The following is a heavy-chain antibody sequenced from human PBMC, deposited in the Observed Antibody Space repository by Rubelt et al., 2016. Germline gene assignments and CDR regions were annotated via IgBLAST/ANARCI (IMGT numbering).Heavy chain of an antibody. CDR2: INHSGST. V-gene: IGHV4-59*12. Sequence: QVQLQESGPGLVKPSETLSLTCTVSGGSISSYYWSWIRQPPGKGLEWIGEINHSGSTNYNPSLKSRVTISVDTSKNQFSLKLSSVTAADTAVYYCARGGGSGSYSDYWGQGTLVTVSS. J-gene: IGHJ4*02. CDR3: ARGGGSGSYSDY. CDR1: GGSISSYY. D-gene: IGHD1-26*01.